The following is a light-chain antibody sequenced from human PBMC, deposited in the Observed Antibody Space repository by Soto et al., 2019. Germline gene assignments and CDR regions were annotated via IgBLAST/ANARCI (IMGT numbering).Light chain of an antibody. J-gene: IGKJ2*01. CDR3: LQDYLEPFT. Sequence: ETMMTQSPDTLSMSLGERATLSCRASQSLRRSLAWYQQKPGHAPRLLIYDASTRATGIPARFSGSGSGTDFTLTISGLQSGYFAVVYSLQDYLEPFTFRQVTK. CDR2: DAS. V-gene: IGKV3-15*01. CDR1: QSLRRS.